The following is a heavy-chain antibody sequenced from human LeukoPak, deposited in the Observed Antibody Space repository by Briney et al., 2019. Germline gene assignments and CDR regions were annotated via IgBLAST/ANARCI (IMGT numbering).Heavy chain of an antibody. J-gene: IGHJ4*02. CDR1: GFTFSSYA. D-gene: IGHD5-18*01. CDR3: ARVKYSYGLGAYLDY. CDR2: ISSSSSYI. Sequence: GGSLRLSCAASGFTFSSYAMSWVRQAPGKGLEWVSSISSSSSYICYADSVKGRFTISRDNAKNSLYLQMNSLRAEDTAVYYCARVKYSYGLGAYLDYWGQGALVTVSS. V-gene: IGHV3-21*01.